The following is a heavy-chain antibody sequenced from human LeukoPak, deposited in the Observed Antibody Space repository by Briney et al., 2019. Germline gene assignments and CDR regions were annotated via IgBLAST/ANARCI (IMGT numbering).Heavy chain of an antibody. CDR1: GFTFSSYW. V-gene: IGHV3-74*01. CDR3: GRDYYDSSGYCPLGY. D-gene: IGHD3-22*01. Sequence: GSLRLSCAASGFTFSSYWMHWVRQAPGKGLVWVSRINSDGSSTSYADSVKGRFTISRDNAKNTLYLQMNSLRAEDTAVYYCGRDYYDSSGYCPLGYWGQGTLVTVSS. J-gene: IGHJ4*02. CDR2: INSDGSST.